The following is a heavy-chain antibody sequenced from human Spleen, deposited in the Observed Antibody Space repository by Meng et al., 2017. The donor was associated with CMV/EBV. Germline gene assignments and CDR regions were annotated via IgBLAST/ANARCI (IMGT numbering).Heavy chain of an antibody. J-gene: IGHJ5*02. CDR1: GDTFSSYA. D-gene: IGHD3-10*01. CDR3: ARSLNTLARGIITNWFDP. V-gene: IGHV1-69*04. Sequence: QVQLVQSGAEVKKPGSSVKVSCKASGDTFSSYAISWVRQAPGQGLEWMGGLVPILRIPNYAQKFQGRVTITADKSTSTAYMELSSLKSEDTAMYYCARSLNTLARGIITNWFDPWGQGTLVTVSS. CDR2: LVPILRIP.